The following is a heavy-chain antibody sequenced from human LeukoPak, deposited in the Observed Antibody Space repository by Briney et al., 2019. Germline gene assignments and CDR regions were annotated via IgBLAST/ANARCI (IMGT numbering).Heavy chain of an antibody. D-gene: IGHD3-9*01. Sequence: PSETLSLTCAVYGGSFSGYYWSWIRQPPGKGLEWIGEINHSGSTNYNPSLKSRVTISVDTSKNQFSLKLSSVTAADTAVYYCARQVGDDILTGSLYMDVWGKGTTVTVSS. J-gene: IGHJ6*03. CDR1: GGSFSGYY. CDR3: ARQVGDDILTGSLYMDV. CDR2: INHSGST. V-gene: IGHV4-34*01.